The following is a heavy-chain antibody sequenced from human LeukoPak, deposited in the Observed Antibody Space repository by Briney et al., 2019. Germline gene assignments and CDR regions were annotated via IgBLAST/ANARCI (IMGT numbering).Heavy chain of an antibody. CDR2: IYSTGST. V-gene: IGHV4-4*07. CDR1: GGSISSYY. Sequence: SETLSLTCTVSGGSISSYYWSWIRQPAGKGLEWIGRIYSTGSTNYNPSLKSRVTMSVDTSKNQFSLRLRSVTAVDTAVYYCARQIASAGTAGFDFWGQGALVTVSS. D-gene: IGHD6-13*01. J-gene: IGHJ4*02. CDR3: ARQIASAGTAGFDF.